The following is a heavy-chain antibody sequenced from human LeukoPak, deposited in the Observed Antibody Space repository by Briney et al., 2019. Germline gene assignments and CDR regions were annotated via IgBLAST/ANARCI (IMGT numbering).Heavy chain of an antibody. CDR2: INHSGST. CDR3: ATSVDTAMVGVY. CDR1: GGSFSGYY. V-gene: IGHV4-34*01. D-gene: IGHD5-18*01. J-gene: IGHJ4*02. Sequence: SETLSLTCAVYGGSFSGYYWSWIRQPPGKGLEWIGEINHSGSTKHNPSLKSRVSMSLDTSKNQFSLKLSSVNAADTAVYYCATSVDTAMVGVYWGQGTLVTVSS.